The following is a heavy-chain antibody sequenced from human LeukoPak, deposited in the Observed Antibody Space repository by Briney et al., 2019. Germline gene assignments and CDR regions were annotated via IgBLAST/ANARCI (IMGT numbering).Heavy chain of an antibody. CDR3: ARGGWGYYDSSGPGSFDY. Sequence: SGTLSLTCAVSVAPISSSNWWSWVGQPPGKGLEWIGEFYHSGSTNYNPSLKSRVTISVDKSKNQFFLKLSSVTAADTAVYYCARGGWGYYDSSGPGSFDYWGQGTLVTVSS. CDR1: VAPISSSNW. D-gene: IGHD3-22*01. J-gene: IGHJ4*02. CDR2: FYHSGST. V-gene: IGHV4-4*02.